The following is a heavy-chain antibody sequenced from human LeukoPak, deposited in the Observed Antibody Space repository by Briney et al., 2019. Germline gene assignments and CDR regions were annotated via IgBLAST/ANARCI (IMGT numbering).Heavy chain of an antibody. CDR1: GESFSDYY. CDR2: ISHDGNA. D-gene: IGHD1-1*01. V-gene: IGHV4-34*01. Sequence: SETLSLTCAVYGESFSDYYWSWIRQPPEKGLEWIGQISHDGNANYNPSLKSRVTLSTDTSKNQFSLRLTSVTTADTAIYYCARRRDWNDVLDSWGQGTPVTVSS. CDR3: ARRRDWNDVLDS. J-gene: IGHJ4*02.